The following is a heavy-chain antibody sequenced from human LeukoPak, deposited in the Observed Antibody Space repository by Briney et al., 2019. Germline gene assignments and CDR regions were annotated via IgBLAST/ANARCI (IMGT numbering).Heavy chain of an antibody. CDR2: ISYDGSDK. CDR1: GFTFSGSA. Sequence: GSLRLSCAASGFTFSGSAMHWVRQAPGKGLEWVAIISYDGSDKYYADSVKGRFTISRDTSKNTLYLQMNSLRAEDTAVYYCARDPGPGYYDSEYYFDYWGQGTLVTVSS. CDR3: ARDPGPGYYDSEYYFDY. J-gene: IGHJ4*02. D-gene: IGHD3-22*01. V-gene: IGHV3-30*04.